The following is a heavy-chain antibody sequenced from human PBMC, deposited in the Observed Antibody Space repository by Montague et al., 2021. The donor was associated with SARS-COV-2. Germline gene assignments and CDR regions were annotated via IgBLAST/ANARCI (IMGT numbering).Heavy chain of an antibody. CDR3: ARDRDWDDWCGMDV. CDR2: ISSSGGGSTK. D-gene: IGHD2-21*01. V-gene: IGHV3-48*03. J-gene: IGHJ6*02. Sequence: SLRLFCAAFGFIFSSYEMNWVRQAPGKGLEWISYISSSGGGSTKHYTDSVKGRFTISRDNAKNSLYLQMNSLRVEDTAIYYCARDRDWDDWCGMDVWGQGATVTVSS. CDR1: GFIFSSYE.